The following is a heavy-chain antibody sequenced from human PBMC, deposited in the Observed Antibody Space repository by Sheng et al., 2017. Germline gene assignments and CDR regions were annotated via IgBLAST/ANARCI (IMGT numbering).Heavy chain of an antibody. CDR1: GLTLSSCA. V-gene: IGHV3-30*03. J-gene: IGHJ4*02. D-gene: IGHD3-16*01. Sequence: QVQLGESGGGVVQPGRSLRLSCAASGLTLSSCAMHWVRQAPGKGLEWVAVISQDGSTTYYADSVKDRFTISRDNSKNTLYLQMNSLRTEDTAIYYCASQIRLGYWGQGTLVTVSS. CDR3: ASQIRLGY. CDR2: ISQDGSTT.